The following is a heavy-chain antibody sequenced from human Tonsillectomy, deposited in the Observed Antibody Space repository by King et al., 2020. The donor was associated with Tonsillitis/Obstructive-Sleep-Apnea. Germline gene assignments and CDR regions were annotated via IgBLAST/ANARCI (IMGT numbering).Heavy chain of an antibody. D-gene: IGHD2-2*03. CDR2: IYSGGST. J-gene: IGHJ2*01. CDR3: ARAGYCSSTSCYHNWYFDL. CDR1: GFTVSSNY. V-gene: IGHV3-53*01. Sequence: VQLVESGGGLIQPGGSLRLSCAASGFTVSSNYMSWVRQAPGKGLEWVSVIYSGGSTYYPDSVKGRFTISRDNSKNTLYLQMNSLRAEDTAVYYCARAGYCSSTSCYHNWYFDLWGRGTLVTVSS.